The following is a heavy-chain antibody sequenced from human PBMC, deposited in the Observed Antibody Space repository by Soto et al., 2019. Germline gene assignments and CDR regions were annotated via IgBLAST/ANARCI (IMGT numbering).Heavy chain of an antibody. D-gene: IGHD1-26*01. V-gene: IGHV4-39*01. CDR3: ARRDWVGATGDYYFGMDV. CDR1: VGPISTSSYY. J-gene: IGHJ6*02. CDR2: IYYSGST. Sequence: PSDTLSLTCTVAVGPISTSSYYWGWIRQPPGKGLEWIGNIYYSGSTYYNPSLKSRVTISVDTSKNQFSLKLSSVTAADTAVYYCARRDWVGATGDYYFGMDVWGQGTTVT.